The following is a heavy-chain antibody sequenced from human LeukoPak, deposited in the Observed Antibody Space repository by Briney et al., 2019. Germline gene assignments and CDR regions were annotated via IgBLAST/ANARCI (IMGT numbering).Heavy chain of an antibody. CDR1: GGSISSYY. V-gene: IGHV4-59*01. CDR3: ARDSPYSTPPMFDS. J-gene: IGHJ4*02. CDR2: VYYSGST. Sequence: SETLSLTCTVSGGSISSYYWSWIRQPPGKGLEWIGYVYYSGSTYYNPSLRSRVTISVDTSKSHFSLKLNSVTAADTAMYYCARDSPYSTPPMFDSWGQGTLVTVSS. D-gene: IGHD6-13*01.